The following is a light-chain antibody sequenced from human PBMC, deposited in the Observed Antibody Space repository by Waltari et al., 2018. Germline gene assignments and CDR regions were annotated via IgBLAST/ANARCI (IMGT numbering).Light chain of an antibody. V-gene: IGLV1-44*01. CDR1: SSNIGSNV. J-gene: IGLJ2*01. CDR3: SAWDDSLNGPVV. Sequence: QSVLTQPPSASGTLGQRVTISCSGSSSNIGSNVVSWYQQVPGTAPRLIIHSTHQRPSGVPDRFSGSKSGTSASLAINGLQAADEADYYCSAWDDSLNGPVVFGGGTKVTVL. CDR2: STH.